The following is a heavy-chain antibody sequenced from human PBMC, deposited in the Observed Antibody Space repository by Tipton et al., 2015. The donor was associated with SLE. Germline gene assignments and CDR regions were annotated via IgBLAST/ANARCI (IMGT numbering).Heavy chain of an antibody. V-gene: IGHV4-39*01. CDR2: IYYSGST. D-gene: IGHD7-27*01. Sequence: TLSLTCTVSGGSISSSSYYWGWIRQPPGKGLEWIGSIYYSGSTYYNPSLKSRVTISVDTSKNQFSLKLSSATAADTAVYYCARLITGDQYFDYWGQGTLVTVSS. CDR1: GGSISSSSYY. J-gene: IGHJ4*02. CDR3: ARLITGDQYFDY.